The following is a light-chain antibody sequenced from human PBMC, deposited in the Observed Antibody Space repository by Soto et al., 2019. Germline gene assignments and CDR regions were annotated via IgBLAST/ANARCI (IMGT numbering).Light chain of an antibody. CDR1: HSVSTN. CDR3: QQYNNWPPWT. V-gene: IGKV3-15*01. J-gene: IGKJ1*01. CDR2: GAS. Sequence: EIVMTQSPATLSLSPGERASLPCRASHSVSTNLAWYQQKPGQAPRLLIYGASTRATGIPARFSGSGSETEFTLTISSLQSEDFATYYCQQYNNWPPWTFGQGTKVDIK.